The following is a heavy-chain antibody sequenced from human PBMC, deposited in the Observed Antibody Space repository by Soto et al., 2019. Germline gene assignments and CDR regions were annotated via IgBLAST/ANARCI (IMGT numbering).Heavy chain of an antibody. CDR3: AKAEGPYFYGIDG. V-gene: IGHV3-30*18. Sequence: QVQLVESGGGVVQPGRSLRLSCAASGFTFSSYGMHWVRQAPGKGLEWVAVISYDGSNKYYADSVKGRFTISRDNSKNTLYLQMNSLRAEDTAVYYCAKAEGPYFYGIDGWGQGTTVTVSS. CDR2: ISYDGSNK. J-gene: IGHJ6*02. CDR1: GFTFSSYG.